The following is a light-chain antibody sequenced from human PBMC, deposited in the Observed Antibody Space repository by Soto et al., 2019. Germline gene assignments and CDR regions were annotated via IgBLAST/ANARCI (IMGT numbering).Light chain of an antibody. CDR1: QSVSSN. CDR2: GAS. V-gene: IGKV3-15*01. CDR3: HQYNNWPRT. J-gene: IGKJ2*01. Sequence: EIVMTQSPATLSVSPEERATLSCRASQSVSSNLAWYQQKPGQAPRLLIYGASTRATGIPARFSGSGSGTEFTFTISSLQSEDFAVYYCHQYNNWPRTFGRGTKVDIK.